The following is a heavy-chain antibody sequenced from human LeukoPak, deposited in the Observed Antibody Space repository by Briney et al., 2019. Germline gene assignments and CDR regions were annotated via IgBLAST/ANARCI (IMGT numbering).Heavy chain of an antibody. J-gene: IGHJ6*03. V-gene: IGHV3-11*04. D-gene: IGHD3-10*01. CDR2: ISSSDSTI. CDR1: GFTFSDYY. CDR3: ARCLMVRGFISHMDV. Sequence: GGSVRLYCAASGFTFSDYYMSWIRQAPGKGLEWVSFISSSDSTIYYADSVKGRFTISRDNAKNSLYLQMNSLRAADTAVYYCARCLMVRGFISHMDVWRKGTTVTVSS.